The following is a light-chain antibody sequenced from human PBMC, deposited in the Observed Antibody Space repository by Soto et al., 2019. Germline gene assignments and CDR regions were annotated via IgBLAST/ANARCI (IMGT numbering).Light chain of an antibody. Sequence: EVVMTQSPANLSVSPGERATLCCRASQSVSSNLAWYQQKPGQAPRLLIYGASTRATGIPARFSGSGSGTDFTLTISRLEPEDFAVYYCQQYGSSGTFGQGTKV. CDR1: QSVSSN. J-gene: IGKJ1*01. V-gene: IGKV3-15*01. CDR3: QQYGSSGT. CDR2: GAS.